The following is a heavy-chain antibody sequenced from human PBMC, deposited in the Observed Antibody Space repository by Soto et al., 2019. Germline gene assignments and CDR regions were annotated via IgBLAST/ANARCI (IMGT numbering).Heavy chain of an antibody. V-gene: IGHV4-59*05. CDR1: GGSISSYY. D-gene: IGHD3-22*01. Sequence: SETLSLTCTVSGGSISSYYWSWIRQPPGKGLEWIGSIYYSGSTYYNPSLKSRVTISVDTSKNQFSLKLSSVTAADTAVYYCARLVIADYWGQGTLVTVSS. CDR2: IYYSGST. CDR3: ARLVIADY. J-gene: IGHJ4*02.